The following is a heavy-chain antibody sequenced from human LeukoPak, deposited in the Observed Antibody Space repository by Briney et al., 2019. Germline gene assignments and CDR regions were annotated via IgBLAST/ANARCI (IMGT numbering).Heavy chain of an antibody. CDR1: GFTFSSYS. J-gene: IGHJ6*03. V-gene: IGHV3-21*01. CDR2: ISSSSSYI. D-gene: IGHD5-18*01. CDR3: ARDQPSYSYGYRNYYYYYYYMDV. Sequence: GGSLRLSCAASGFTFSSYSMNWVRQAPGKGLEWVSSISSSSSYIYYADSVKGRFTISRDNSKNTLYLQMNSLRAEDTAVYYCARDQPSYSYGYRNYYYYYYYMDVWGKGTTVTVSS.